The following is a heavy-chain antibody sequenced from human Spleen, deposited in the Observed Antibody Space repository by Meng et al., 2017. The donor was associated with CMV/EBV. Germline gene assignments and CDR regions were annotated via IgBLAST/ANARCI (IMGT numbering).Heavy chain of an antibody. D-gene: IGHD5-18*01. CDR2: IIPILGIA. CDR1: GGTFSSYA. J-gene: IGHJ6*02. CDR3: ARDQRGYSFGYYYYYGMDV. Sequence: SVKVSCKASGGTFSSYAISWVRQAPGQGLEWMGGIIPILGIANYAQKLQGRVTMTTDTSTSTAYMELRSLRSDDTAVYYCARDQRGYSFGYYYYYGMDVWGQGTTVTVSS. V-gene: IGHV1-69*10.